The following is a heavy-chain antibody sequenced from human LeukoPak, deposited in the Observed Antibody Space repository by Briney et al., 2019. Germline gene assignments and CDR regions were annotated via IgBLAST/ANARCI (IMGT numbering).Heavy chain of an antibody. CDR1: GFTFSRHH. CDR2: ISGSGDRT. J-gene: IGHJ5*02. CDR3: GKDLNEAEAAEWFDP. Sequence: GGSLRLSCAASGFTFSRHHMSWVRQAPGKGVEWVSSISGSGDRTYYADSVKGRFTISRDNSKNTLYLQMNSLTAEDTALYFCGKDLNEAEAAEWFDPRSQGTLVTVSS. D-gene: IGHD6-19*01. V-gene: IGHV3-23*01.